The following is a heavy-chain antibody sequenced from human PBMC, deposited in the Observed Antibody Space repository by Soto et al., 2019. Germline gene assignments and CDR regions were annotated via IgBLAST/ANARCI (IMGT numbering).Heavy chain of an antibody. Sequence: QVQLVESGGSVVQPGRSLRLSCAASGFTFSSYGMYWVRQAPGKGLECVAVISHDGGSQYYADSVKGRFTISRDNSKNTLYLLMNSLRADDTAVYYCPKGGYSSSWYVDYWGQGALVTVSS. CDR2: ISHDGGSQ. CDR1: GFTFSSYG. J-gene: IGHJ4*02. V-gene: IGHV3-30*18. CDR3: PKGGYSSSWYVDY. D-gene: IGHD6-13*01.